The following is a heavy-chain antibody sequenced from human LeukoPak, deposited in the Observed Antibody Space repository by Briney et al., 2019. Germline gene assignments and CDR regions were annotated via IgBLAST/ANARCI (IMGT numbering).Heavy chain of an antibody. V-gene: IGHV1-24*01. J-gene: IGHJ4*02. Sequence: ASVKVSCKVSAYTLTELSMHWVRQAPGKGLEWMGGFDPEDGETIYAQKFQGRVTMTEDTSTDTAYMELSSLRSEDTAVYYCATGVAAGGSLTGWGQGTLVTVSS. CDR3: ATGVAAGGSLTG. CDR1: AYTLTELS. D-gene: IGHD6-13*01. CDR2: FDPEDGET.